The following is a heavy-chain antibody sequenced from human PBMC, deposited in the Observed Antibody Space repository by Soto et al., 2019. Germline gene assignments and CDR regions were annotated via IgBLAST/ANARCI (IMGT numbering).Heavy chain of an antibody. CDR2: IFSNDET. CDR3: ARITYQYCSGGSCFWFDP. J-gene: IGHJ5*02. CDR1: GFSLSNARMG. Sequence: QVTLKESGPVLVKPTETLTLTCTVSGFSLSNARMGVSWIRQPPGKALEWLAHIFSNDETSYSTSLKSRLTISKDTSKSQVVLTMTNMDPVDTATYYCARITYQYCSGGSCFWFDPWGQGTLVTVSS. V-gene: IGHV2-26*01. D-gene: IGHD2-15*01.